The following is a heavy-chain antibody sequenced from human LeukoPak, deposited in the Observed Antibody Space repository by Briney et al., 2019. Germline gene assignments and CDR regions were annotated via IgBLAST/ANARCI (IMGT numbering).Heavy chain of an antibody. D-gene: IGHD3-10*01. CDR1: GFTFDDYA. Sequence: PGGSLRLSCAASGFTFDDYAMHWVRQAPGKGLEWVSGISWNSGSIGYADSVKGRFTISRDNAKNSLYLQMNSLRAEDTALYYCAKDTGAALWFGDSAFDIWGQGTMVTVSS. V-gene: IGHV3-9*01. J-gene: IGHJ3*02. CDR3: AKDTGAALWFGDSAFDI. CDR2: ISWNSGSI.